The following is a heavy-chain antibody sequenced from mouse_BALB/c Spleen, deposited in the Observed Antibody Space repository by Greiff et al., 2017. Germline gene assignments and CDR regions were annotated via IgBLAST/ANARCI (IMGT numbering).Heavy chain of an antibody. D-gene: IGHD2-4*01. Sequence: VKLQESGAELARPGASVKLSCKASGYTFTSYWMQWVKQRPGQGLEWIGAIYPGDGDTRYTQKFKGKATLTADKSSSTAYMQLSSLASEDSAVYYCASLYDYDFDYWGQGTTLTVSS. CDR3: ASLYDYDFDY. CDR2: IYPGDGDT. J-gene: IGHJ2*01. CDR1: GYTFTSYW. V-gene: IGHV1-87*01.